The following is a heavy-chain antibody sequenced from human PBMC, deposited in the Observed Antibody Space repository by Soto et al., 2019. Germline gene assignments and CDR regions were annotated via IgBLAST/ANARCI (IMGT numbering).Heavy chain of an antibody. CDR3: VKEAEICTGSCYKNGLDV. Sequence: EELLVESGGGLVKGGGSGGLLCVAFGLTFGVYTMSWVAQAPGKGLEWVAGISDVSSTRRYADSVKGRFSISRDNAKNSLFLEMNSLRVEDTAMYYCVKEAEICTGSCYKNGLDVWGQGTTVTVSS. J-gene: IGHJ6*02. V-gene: IGHV3-21*02. CDR2: ISDVSSTR. D-gene: IGHD2-8*02. CDR1: GLTFGVYT.